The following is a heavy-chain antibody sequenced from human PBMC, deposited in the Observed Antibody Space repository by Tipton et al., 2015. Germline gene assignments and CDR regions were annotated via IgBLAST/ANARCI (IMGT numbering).Heavy chain of an antibody. CDR3: ACQDYDSLTRDYQTVDY. CDR2: IYYSGNT. D-gene: IGHD3-9*01. Sequence: TLSLTCAVSGGSISSSAYYWGWIRQPPGKGLEWIGSIYYSGNTYYNQSLKSRVTISADTSKNQFSLKLDSVTAADTAVYYCACQDYDSLTRDYQTVDYWGQGTLVTVSS. V-gene: IGHV4-39*01. CDR1: GGSISSSAYY. J-gene: IGHJ4*02.